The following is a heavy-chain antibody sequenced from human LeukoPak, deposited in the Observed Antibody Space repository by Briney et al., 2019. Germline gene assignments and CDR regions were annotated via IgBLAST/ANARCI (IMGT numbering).Heavy chain of an antibody. J-gene: IGHJ4*02. D-gene: IGHD6-19*01. Sequence: SETLSLTCAVYGGSFSSYYWSWIRQPPGKGLEWIGEINHSGSTNYNPSLKSRVTISVDTSKNQFSLKLSSVTAADTAVYYCATGRSISGGVLDYWGQGTLVTVSS. V-gene: IGHV4-34*01. CDR2: INHSGST. CDR3: ATGRSISGGVLDY. CDR1: GGSFSSYY.